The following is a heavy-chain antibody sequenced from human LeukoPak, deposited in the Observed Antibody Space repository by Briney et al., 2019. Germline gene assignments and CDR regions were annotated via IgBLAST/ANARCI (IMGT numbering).Heavy chain of an antibody. Sequence: SVKVSCKASGGTFSSYAISWVRQAPGQGLEWMGGIIPIFGTANYAQKFQGRVTITADESTSTAYMELSSLRSEDTAVYFCVRTPPNWGADYWGQGTLVTVSS. V-gene: IGHV1-69*13. J-gene: IGHJ4*02. CDR3: VRTPPNWGADY. D-gene: IGHD7-27*01. CDR1: GGTFSSYA. CDR2: IIPIFGTA.